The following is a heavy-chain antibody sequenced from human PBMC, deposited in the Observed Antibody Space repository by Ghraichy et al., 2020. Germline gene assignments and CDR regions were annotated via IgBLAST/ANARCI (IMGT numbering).Heavy chain of an antibody. Sequence: GGSLRLSCAASGFTFGNSWMDWFRQAPGKGLEWVANIKEDGSVKYYVESVKGRFTISRDNAKNSLYLQMNSLRAEDTAVYYCARSFNYWGQGTLVTVSS. V-gene: IGHV3-7*03. CDR2: IKEDGSVK. CDR1: GFTFGNSW. J-gene: IGHJ4*02. CDR3: ARSFNY.